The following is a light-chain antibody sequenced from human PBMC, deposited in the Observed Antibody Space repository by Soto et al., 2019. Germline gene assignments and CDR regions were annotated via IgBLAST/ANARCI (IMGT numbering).Light chain of an antibody. CDR1: QSISNY. CDR2: AAS. J-gene: IGKJ1*01. Sequence: DIQMTQSPSSLSASVGDRVNITCRASQSISNYLHWYQQKPGKAPQLLIQAASSLQSGVPSRFSGSVSGTEFTLTISSLQFEDFATYYCQQSYRTPRTFGQGTKVEI. CDR3: QQSYRTPRT. V-gene: IGKV1-39*01.